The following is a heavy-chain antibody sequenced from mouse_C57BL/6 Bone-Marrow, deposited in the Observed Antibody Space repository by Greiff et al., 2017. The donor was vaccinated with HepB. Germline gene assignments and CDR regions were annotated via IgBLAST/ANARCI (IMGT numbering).Heavy chain of an antibody. CDR3: ASTTVVATNWYFDV. D-gene: IGHD1-1*01. Sequence: VQLQQSGPELVKPGASVKIPCKASGYTFTDYNMDWVKQSHGKSLEWIGDINPNNGGTNYNQKFKGKVTLTVDKSSSTAYMELRSLTSEDTAVYYCASTTVVATNWYFDVWGTGTTVTVSS. CDR2: INPNNGGT. CDR1: GYTFTDYN. J-gene: IGHJ1*03. V-gene: IGHV1-18*01.